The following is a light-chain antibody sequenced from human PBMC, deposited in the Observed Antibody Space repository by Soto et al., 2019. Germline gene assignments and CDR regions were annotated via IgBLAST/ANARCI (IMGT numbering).Light chain of an antibody. CDR1: QSVSSN. CDR2: AAS. CDR3: QQYGSSSWT. Sequence: EIVLTQSPATLSVSPGERATLSCRASQSVSSNLAWYQHKPGQAPRLLIYAASTRATGIPARFSGSGSGTDFTLTISSLQSEDFAVYYCQQYGSSSWTFGQGTKVEIK. V-gene: IGKV3-15*01. J-gene: IGKJ1*01.